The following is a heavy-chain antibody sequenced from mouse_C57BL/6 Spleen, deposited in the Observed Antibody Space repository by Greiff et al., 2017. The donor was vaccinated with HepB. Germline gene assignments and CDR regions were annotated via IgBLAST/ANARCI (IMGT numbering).Heavy chain of an antibody. CDR2: IDPENGDT. J-gene: IGHJ3*01. CDR3: TTEIYYGSSPFAY. D-gene: IGHD1-1*01. Sequence: EVMLVESGAELVRPGASVKLSCTASGFNIKDDYMHWVKQRPEQGLEWIGWIDPENGDTEYASKFQGKATITADTSSNTAYLQLSSLTSEDTAVYYCTTEIYYGSSPFAYWGQGTLVTVSA. V-gene: IGHV14-4*01. CDR1: GFNIKDDY.